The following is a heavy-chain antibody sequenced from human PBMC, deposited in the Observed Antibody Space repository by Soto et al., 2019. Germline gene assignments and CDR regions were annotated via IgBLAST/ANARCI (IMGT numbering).Heavy chain of an antibody. CDR1: GFTFSYYG. V-gene: IGHV3-30*18. CDR3: AKDQYCGCTSYRFCAPGY. Sequence: QVQLVESGGGVVQPGNSLRLSCAAFGFTFSYYGMHWVRQAPGKGLEWVALISNDGSNKYYADFLKGRFTISRDNSKNTRFRQVNSPTAADTAVYYCAKDQYCGCTSYRFCAPGYWGQGILVIVSS. J-gene: IGHJ4*02. D-gene: IGHD2-2*01. CDR2: ISNDGSNK.